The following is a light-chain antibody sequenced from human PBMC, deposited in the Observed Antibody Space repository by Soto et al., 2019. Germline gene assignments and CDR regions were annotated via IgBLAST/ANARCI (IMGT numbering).Light chain of an antibody. Sequence: QSVLTQPPSASGTPEQRVTISCSGSSSNIGSNTVNWYQQLPGTAPKLLIYSNNQRPSGVPDRFSGSKSGTSASLAISGLQSEDEADYYCAAWDDSLKGVFGGGTQLTVL. CDR3: AAWDDSLKGV. CDR2: SNN. V-gene: IGLV1-44*01. CDR1: SSNIGSNT. J-gene: IGLJ2*01.